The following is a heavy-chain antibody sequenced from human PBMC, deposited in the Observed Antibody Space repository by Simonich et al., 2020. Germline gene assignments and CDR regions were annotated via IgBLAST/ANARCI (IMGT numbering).Heavy chain of an antibody. CDR3: AKRSGVSITGTFDY. Sequence: EVQLLESGGGLVQPGGSLRLSCAASGFTFSSYAMSWVRQGPGKWLGGGSVISGSGGSTYYADSVKGRFTISRDNSKNTLYLQMNSLRAEDTAVYYCAKRSGVSITGTFDYWGQGTLVTVSS. V-gene: IGHV3-23*01. CDR2: ISGSGGST. D-gene: IGHD1-7*01. CDR1: GFTFSSYA. J-gene: IGHJ4*02.